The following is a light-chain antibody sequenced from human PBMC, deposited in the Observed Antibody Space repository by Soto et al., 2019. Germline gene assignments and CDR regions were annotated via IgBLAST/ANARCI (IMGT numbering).Light chain of an antibody. CDR1: SSDVGVYNY. J-gene: IGLJ3*02. CDR2: DVN. V-gene: IGLV2-8*01. Sequence: QSVLTQPPSASGSPGQSVTISCTGTSSDVGVYNYVSWYQQHPGKAPKLMIYDVNKRPSGVPDRFSGSKSGNTASLTVSGLQAEDEADYYCISYAGSRIWVFGGGTKLSVL. CDR3: ISYAGSRIWV.